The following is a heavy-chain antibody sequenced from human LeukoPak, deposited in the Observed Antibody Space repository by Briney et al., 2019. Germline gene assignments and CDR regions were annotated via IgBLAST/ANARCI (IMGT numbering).Heavy chain of an antibody. CDR3: ARETSQKGAHYMDV. D-gene: IGHD3-16*01. Sequence: GGSLRLSCAASGFTFSAYWMGWVRQAPGKGLEWVANINQDGSEKYYVDSVKGRFTISRDNAKNSLYLQMNSLRAEDTAVYYCARETSQKGAHYMDVWGKGTTVTISS. V-gene: IGHV3-7*01. CDR2: INQDGSEK. CDR1: GFTFSAYW. J-gene: IGHJ6*03.